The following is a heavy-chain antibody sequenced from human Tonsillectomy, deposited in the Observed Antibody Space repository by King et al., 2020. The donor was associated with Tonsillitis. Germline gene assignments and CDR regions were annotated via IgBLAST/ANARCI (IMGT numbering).Heavy chain of an antibody. J-gene: IGHJ4*02. Sequence: VQLVESGGGLVQPGGSLRLSCAASGFTFRSYWMSWVRQAPGKGLEWVANIKQDGSEKYYVDSVKGRFTISRDNAKNSLYLQMNSLRAEDTAVYYCLPSGAGSRYWGQGTLVTVSS. D-gene: IGHD1-26*01. V-gene: IGHV3-7*03. CDR2: IKQDGSEK. CDR3: LPSGAGSRY. CDR1: GFTFRSYW.